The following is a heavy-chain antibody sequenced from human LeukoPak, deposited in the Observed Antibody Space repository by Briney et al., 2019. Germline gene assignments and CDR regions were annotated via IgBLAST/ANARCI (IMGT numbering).Heavy chain of an antibody. Sequence: SETLSLTCTVSGGSISSGSYYWSWIRQPAGKGLEWIGRIYTSGSTNYNPSLKSRVTISVDTSKNQFSLKLSSVTAADTAVYYCARDHRDYYYYYYMDVWGEGTTVTVSS. CDR1: GGSISSGSYY. CDR2: IYTSGST. J-gene: IGHJ6*03. CDR3: ARDHRDYYYYYYMDV. V-gene: IGHV4-61*02.